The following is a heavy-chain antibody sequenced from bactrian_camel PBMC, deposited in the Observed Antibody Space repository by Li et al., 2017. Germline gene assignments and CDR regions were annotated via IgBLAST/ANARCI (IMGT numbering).Heavy chain of an antibody. CDR1: GITFSSYD. V-gene: IGHV3S28*01. J-gene: IGHJ4*01. D-gene: IGHD1*01. CDR2: IITHGGST. Sequence: QLVESGGGLVQPGGSLRVSCIDSGITFSSYDMSWVRQAPGKGLEWVSTIITHGGSTYYEDSMKGRFTISRDNAKNTLYLQMNSLKPEDTAVYYCVRGDCFIGSRCRLERNYWGQGTQVTVS. CDR3: VRGDCFIGSRCRLERNY.